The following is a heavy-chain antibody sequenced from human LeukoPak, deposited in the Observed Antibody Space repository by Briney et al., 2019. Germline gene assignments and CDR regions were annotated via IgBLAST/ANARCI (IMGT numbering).Heavy chain of an antibody. CDR3: ARAMIRWYPAPDAFDI. J-gene: IGHJ3*02. V-gene: IGHV3-66*01. D-gene: IGHD4-23*01. Sequence: GGSLRLSCAASGFTVSSNYMSWVRQAPGKGLEWVSVIYSGGSTYYADSVKGRFTISRDNSKNTLYLQMNSLRAEDTAVYYCARAMIRWYPAPDAFDIWGQGTMVTVSS. CDR2: IYSGGST. CDR1: GFTVSSNY.